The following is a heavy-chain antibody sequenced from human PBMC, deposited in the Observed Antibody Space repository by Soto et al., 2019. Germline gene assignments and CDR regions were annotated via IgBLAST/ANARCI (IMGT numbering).Heavy chain of an antibody. CDR2: IYYSGST. CDR3: LRYCSSTSCSYFDY. D-gene: IGHD2-2*01. J-gene: IGHJ4*02. Sequence: SETLSLTCTVSGGSISSSSYYWGWIRQPPGKGLEWIGSIYYSGSTYYNPSLKSRVTISVDTSKNQFSLKLSSVTAADTAVYYCLRYCSSTSCSYFDYWGQGTLVTVSS. CDR1: GGSISSSSYY. V-gene: IGHV4-39*01.